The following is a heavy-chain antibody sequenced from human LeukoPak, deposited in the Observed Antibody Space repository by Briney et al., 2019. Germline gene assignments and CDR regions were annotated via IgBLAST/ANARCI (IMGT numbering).Heavy chain of an antibody. D-gene: IGHD5-24*01. J-gene: IGHJ4*02. CDR3: ARETRVRWTDY. Sequence: GGSLRLSCAVSGFTFSGFGMNWVRQAPGKGLEWVSSISSSSSYIYYADSVKGRFTISRDNAKKSLYLQMNSLRAEDTAVYYCARETRVRWTDYWGQGILVTVSS. CDR1: GFTFSGFG. V-gene: IGHV3-21*01. CDR2: ISSSSSYI.